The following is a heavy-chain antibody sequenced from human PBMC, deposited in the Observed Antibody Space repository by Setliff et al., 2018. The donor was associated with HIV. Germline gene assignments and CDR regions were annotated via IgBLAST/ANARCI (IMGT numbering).Heavy chain of an antibody. D-gene: IGHD2-15*01. V-gene: IGHV3-49*03. Sequence: LSLTCGVSGYSISSDYCWGWIRQPPGKGLEWIGNMCHGGTTEYAASVKGRFIISRDDSKSISYLQMDSLRTEDTAVYYCTRSSRLGSCSSGSCGRGDYWGQGTLVTVSS. CDR2: IGNMCHGGTT. CDR3: TRSSRLGSCSSGSCGRGDY. CDR1: GYSISSDYC. J-gene: IGHJ4*02.